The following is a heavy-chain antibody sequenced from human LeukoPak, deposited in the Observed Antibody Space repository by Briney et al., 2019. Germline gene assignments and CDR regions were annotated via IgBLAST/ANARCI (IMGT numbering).Heavy chain of an antibody. J-gene: IGHJ3*02. Sequence: SETLSLTCAVYGGSFSGYYWSWIRQPPGKGLEWIGEINHSGSTNYNPSLKSRVTISVDTSKNQFSLKLSSVTAADTAVYYCARGRRTVASTRNAFDIWGQGTMVTVSS. CDR2: INHSGST. D-gene: IGHD6-19*01. CDR3: ARGRRTVASTRNAFDI. CDR1: GGSFSGYY. V-gene: IGHV4-34*01.